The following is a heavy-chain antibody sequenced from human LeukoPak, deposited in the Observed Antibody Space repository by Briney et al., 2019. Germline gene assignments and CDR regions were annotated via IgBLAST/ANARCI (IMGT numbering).Heavy chain of an antibody. V-gene: IGHV3-74*01. Sequence: QPGGSLRLSCVASGFTFRSYWMHWVRHAPGKGLEWVSRINGDGRSTSYADFVRGRFTISRDNAKNTLYLQVNSLRAEDTAVYYCARDQLYCSGGYCYFDSWGQGTLVTVSS. J-gene: IGHJ4*02. CDR2: INGDGRST. CDR1: GFTFRSYW. D-gene: IGHD2-15*01. CDR3: ARDQLYCSGGYCYFDS.